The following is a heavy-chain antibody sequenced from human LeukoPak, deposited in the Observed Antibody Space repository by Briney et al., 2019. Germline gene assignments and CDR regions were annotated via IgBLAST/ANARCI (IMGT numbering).Heavy chain of an antibody. V-gene: IGHV3-11*01. D-gene: IGHD1-1*01. J-gene: IGHJ4*02. CDR3: VRVYNIYYFDY. CDR2: ISGSGSMI. CDR1: GFTFSDYY. Sequence: GGSLRLSCAASGFTFSDYYIAWIRQAPGEGLEWVSFISGSGSMIFYADSVKGRFTISRDNAKSSLYLQMNSLRAEDTAIYYCVRVYNIYYFDYWGQGTLVTVSS.